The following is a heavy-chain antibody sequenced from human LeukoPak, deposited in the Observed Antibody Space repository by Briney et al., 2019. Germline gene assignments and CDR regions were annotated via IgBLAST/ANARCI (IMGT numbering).Heavy chain of an antibody. CDR1: GFTFSRYT. D-gene: IGHD7-27*01. Sequence: PGGSLRLSCAASGFTFSRYTMNWVRQAPGKGLEWISDISSSSTTKHYADSVKGRFTISRDNAKNSLYLQMNSLRAEDTAVYYCARDPITGDYFDYWGQGTLVTVSS. J-gene: IGHJ4*02. CDR3: ARDPITGDYFDY. CDR2: ISSSSTTK. V-gene: IGHV3-48*04.